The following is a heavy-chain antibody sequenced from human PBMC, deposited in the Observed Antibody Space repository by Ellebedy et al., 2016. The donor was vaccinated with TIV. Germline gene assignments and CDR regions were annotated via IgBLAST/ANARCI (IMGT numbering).Heavy chain of an antibody. CDR1: GGSISSYY. Sequence: SETLSLTCTVSGGSISSYYWSWIRQPPGKGLEWIGYIYYSGSTNYNPSLKSRVTISVDTSKNQFSLKLSSVTAADTAVYYCARARTGWLLAGAFDIWGQGTMVTVSS. J-gene: IGHJ3*02. CDR3: ARARTGWLLAGAFDI. D-gene: IGHD5-24*01. CDR2: IYYSGST. V-gene: IGHV4-59*01.